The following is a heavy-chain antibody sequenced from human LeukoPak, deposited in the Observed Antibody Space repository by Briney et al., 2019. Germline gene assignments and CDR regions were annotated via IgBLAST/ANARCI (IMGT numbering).Heavy chain of an antibody. D-gene: IGHD5-24*01. Sequence: PSETLSLTCAVYGGSFSGYYWGWIRQSPGKGLEWIGEINHSGSTNYNPSLKSRVTISVDASKNQFSLKLSSVTAADTAVYYCARGRGYNSFDYWGQGTLVTVSS. CDR3: ARGRGYNSFDY. J-gene: IGHJ4*02. CDR2: INHSGST. CDR1: GGSFSGYY. V-gene: IGHV4-34*01.